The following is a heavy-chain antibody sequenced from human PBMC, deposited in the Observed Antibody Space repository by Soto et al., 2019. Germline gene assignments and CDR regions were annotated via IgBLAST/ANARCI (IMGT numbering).Heavy chain of an antibody. CDR1: CGSISSSSYY. Sequence: PSETLSLTCTVSCGSISSSSYYWGWIRQPPGKGLEWIGSIYYSGSTYYNPSLKSRVTISVDTSKNQFSLKLSSVTAADTAVYYCARQHYDFWSGYYTVEYFQHWGQGTLVTVSS. D-gene: IGHD3-3*01. CDR2: IYYSGST. V-gene: IGHV4-39*01. CDR3: ARQHYDFWSGYYTVEYFQH. J-gene: IGHJ1*01.